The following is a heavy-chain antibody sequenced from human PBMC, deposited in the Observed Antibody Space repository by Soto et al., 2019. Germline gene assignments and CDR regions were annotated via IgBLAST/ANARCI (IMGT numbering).Heavy chain of an antibody. J-gene: IGHJ4*02. CDR3: ATAIPGIAAAGTDPLDY. V-gene: IGHV1-24*01. Sequence: ASVKVSCKVSGYTLTELSMHWVRQAPGKGLEWMGGFDPEDGETIYAQKFQGRVTMTEDTSTDTAYMELSSLRSEDTAVYYCATAIPGIAAAGTDPLDYWGQGTLVTVSS. CDR1: GYTLTELS. D-gene: IGHD6-13*01. CDR2: FDPEDGET.